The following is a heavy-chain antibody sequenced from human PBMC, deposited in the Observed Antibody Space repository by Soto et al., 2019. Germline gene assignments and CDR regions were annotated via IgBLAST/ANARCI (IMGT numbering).Heavy chain of an antibody. CDR1: GFTFSSYA. CDR2: ISGSGGST. Sequence: EVQLLESGGGLVQPGGSLRLSCAASGFTFSSYAMSWVRQAPGKGLEWVSAISGSGGSTYYADSVKGRFTISRDNSKNTMYVQMISLRAEATAVYYCAKSGVWFGSNWFDPWGEGTLVTVCS. J-gene: IGHJ5*02. CDR3: AKSGVWFGSNWFDP. D-gene: IGHD3-10*01. V-gene: IGHV3-23*01.